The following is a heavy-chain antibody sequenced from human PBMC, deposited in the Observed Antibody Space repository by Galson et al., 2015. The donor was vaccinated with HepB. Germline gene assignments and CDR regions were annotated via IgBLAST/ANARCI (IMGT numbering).Heavy chain of an antibody. J-gene: IGHJ6*02. CDR1: GFTFSSYA. CDR2: ISYDGSNK. D-gene: IGHD4-23*01. Sequence: SLRLSCAASGFTFSSYAMHWVRQAPGKGLEWVAVISYDGSNKYYADSVKGRFTISRDNSKNTLYLQMNSLRAEDTAVYYCASSSIYGGNVRPYYYYGMDVWCQGTTVTVSS. CDR3: ASSSIYGGNVRPYYYYGMDV. V-gene: IGHV3-30*04.